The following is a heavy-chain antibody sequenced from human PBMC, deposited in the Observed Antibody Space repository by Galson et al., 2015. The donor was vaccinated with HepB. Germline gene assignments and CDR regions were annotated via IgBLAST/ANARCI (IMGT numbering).Heavy chain of an antibody. Sequence: SLRLSCAASGFTVSSNYMSWVRQAPGKGLDWVSVIYSGSSTYYADSVKGRFTISRDNSKNTLYLQMNSLRVEDTAVYYCASPGRLYSSSWPSLRYWGQGTLVTVSS. D-gene: IGHD6-13*01. CDR2: IYSGSST. CDR3: ASPGRLYSSSWPSLRY. V-gene: IGHV3-66*01. CDR1: GFTVSSNY. J-gene: IGHJ4*02.